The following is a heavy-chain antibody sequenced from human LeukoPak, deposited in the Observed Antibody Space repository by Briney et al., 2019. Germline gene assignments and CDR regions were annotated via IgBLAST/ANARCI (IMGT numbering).Heavy chain of an antibody. V-gene: IGHV3-48*02. CDR1: GGSISNTN. CDR3: AREPFDY. J-gene: IGHJ4*02. Sequence: ETLSLTCGVSGGSISNTNWWNWVRQAPGKGLEWVSYISSSSSTIYYADSVKGRFTISRDNAKNSLYLQMNSLRDEDTAVYYCAREPFDYWGQGTLVTVSS. CDR2: ISSSSSTI.